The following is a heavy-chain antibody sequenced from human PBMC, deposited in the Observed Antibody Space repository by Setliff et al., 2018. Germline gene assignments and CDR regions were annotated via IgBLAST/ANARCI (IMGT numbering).Heavy chain of an antibody. D-gene: IGHD2-2*03. CDR2: ISSSSSYI. CDR3: ARGGFGFCSSTTCQWGYYSMDV. Sequence: GGSLRLSCAASGFTFSSYSMNWVRQAPGKGLEWVSSISSSSSYIYYADSVKGRFTISRDNVRSSLYLQMNSLRAEDTAVYYCARGGFGFCSSTTCQWGYYSMDVWGKGTTVTVSS. CDR1: GFTFSSYS. J-gene: IGHJ6*03. V-gene: IGHV3-21*04.